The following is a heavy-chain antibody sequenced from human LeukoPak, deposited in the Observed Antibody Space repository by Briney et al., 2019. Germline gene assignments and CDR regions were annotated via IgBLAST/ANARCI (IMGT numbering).Heavy chain of an antibody. Sequence: PSQTLSLTCTVSGGSISSGGYYWSWIRQHPGKGLEWIGYIYYSGSTYYNPSLKSRVTISVDTSKNQFSLKLSSVTAADTAVYYCARGGEDIVVVPAARSHWFDPWGQGNPGHRLL. CDR1: GGSISSGGYY. CDR3: ARGGEDIVVVPAARSHWFDP. V-gene: IGHV4-31*03. CDR2: IYYSGST. D-gene: IGHD2-2*01. J-gene: IGHJ5*02.